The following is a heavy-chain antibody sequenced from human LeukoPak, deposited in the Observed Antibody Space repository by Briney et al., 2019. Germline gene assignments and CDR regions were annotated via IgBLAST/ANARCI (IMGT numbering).Heavy chain of an antibody. CDR1: GGSFSGYY. CDR2: INHSGRT. V-gene: IGHV4-34*01. CDR3: ARLTVTGGLYYYYYMDV. J-gene: IGHJ6*03. Sequence: SETLSLTCAVYGGSFSGYYWSWIRQPPGKGLEWIGEINHSGRTNYNPSLKSRVPISVDTSKNQFSLKLSSVTAADTAVYYCARLTVTGGLYYYYYMDVWGKGTTVTVSS. D-gene: IGHD4-17*01.